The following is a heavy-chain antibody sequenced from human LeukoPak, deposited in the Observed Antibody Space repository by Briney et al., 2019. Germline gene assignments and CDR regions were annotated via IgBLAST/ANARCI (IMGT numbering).Heavy chain of an antibody. Sequence: GGSLRLSCAASGFTVSSNYMSWVRQAPGKGLEWVSVIYSGGSTYYADSVKGRFTISRHNSKHTVYLEMNSLRAEDTAVYYCARRLLVGTTVRPYFDYWGQGTLVTVSS. J-gene: IGHJ4*02. D-gene: IGHD1-26*01. CDR2: IYSGGST. CDR1: GFTVSSNY. CDR3: ARRLLVGTTVRPYFDY. V-gene: IGHV3-53*01.